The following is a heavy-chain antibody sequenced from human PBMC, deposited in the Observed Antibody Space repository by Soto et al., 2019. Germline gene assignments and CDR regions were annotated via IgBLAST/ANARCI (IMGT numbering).Heavy chain of an antibody. J-gene: IGHJ5*02. CDR1: GGSISSYY. CDR2: IYYSGST. V-gene: IGHV4-59*01. Sequence: SETLSLTCTVSGGSISSYYWSWIRQPPGKGLEWIGYIYYSGSTNYNPSLKSRVTISVDTSKNQFSLKPSSVTAADTAVYYCARVGIHPPGIAAAGPINWFDPWGQGTLVTVSS. D-gene: IGHD6-13*01. CDR3: ARVGIHPPGIAAAGPINWFDP.